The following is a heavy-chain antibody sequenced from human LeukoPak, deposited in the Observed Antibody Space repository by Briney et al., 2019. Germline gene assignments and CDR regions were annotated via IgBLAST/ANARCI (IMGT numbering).Heavy chain of an antibody. V-gene: IGHV1-18*01. CDR1: GYTFTSYG. J-gene: IGHJ3*02. D-gene: IGHD3-3*01. CDR3: ARSRSTYYDFWSGYYSGEIDAFDI. CDR2: ISAYNGNT. Sequence: APVKVSCKASGYTFTSYGISWVRQAPGQGVEGMGWISAYNGNTNYAQKLQGRVTMTTDTSTSTAYMELRSLRSDDTAVYYCARSRSTYYDFWSGYYSGEIDAFDIWGQGTMVTVSS.